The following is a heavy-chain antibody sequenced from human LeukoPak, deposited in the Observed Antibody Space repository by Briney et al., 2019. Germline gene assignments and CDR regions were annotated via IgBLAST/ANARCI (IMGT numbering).Heavy chain of an antibody. CDR3: ARGKVRYLGYNDYYNAMDV. CDR1: GFTFSSYA. CDR2: ISGSGDRT. Sequence: QSGGSLRLSCAASGFTFSSYAMSWVRQAPGKGLEWVSAISGSGDRTYLADSVKDRFIISGDSSTDTVYLQMNSLRADDTAVYFCARGKVRYLGYNDYYNAMDVWGQGTTVSVSS. V-gene: IGHV3-23*01. J-gene: IGHJ6*02. D-gene: IGHD3-10*01.